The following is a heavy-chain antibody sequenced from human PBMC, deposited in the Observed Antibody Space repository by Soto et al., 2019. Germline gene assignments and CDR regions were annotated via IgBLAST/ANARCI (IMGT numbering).Heavy chain of an antibody. CDR3: ARRGSDSGWYYFDY. Sequence: GGSLRLSCAASGFTFDDYAMHWVRQAPGKGLEWVSLISWDGGSTYYADSVKGRFTISRDNSKNSLYLQMNSLRAEDTALYYCARRGSDSGWYYFDYWGQGTLVTVSS. V-gene: IGHV3-43D*03. CDR1: GFTFDDYA. CDR2: ISWDGGST. D-gene: IGHD6-19*01. J-gene: IGHJ4*02.